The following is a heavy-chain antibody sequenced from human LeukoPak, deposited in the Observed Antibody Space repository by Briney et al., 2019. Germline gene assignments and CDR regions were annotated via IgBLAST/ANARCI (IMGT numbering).Heavy chain of an antibody. Sequence: GGSLRLSCAGSGFTVSSNYMSWVRQAPGKGLEWVSVIYSGGSTYYADSVKGRFTISRDNSKNTLYLQMNSLRAEDTAVYYCARVSSTGYSGYSYYFDYSGQGTLVTVSS. CDR2: IYSGGST. CDR3: ARVSSTGYSGYSYYFDY. J-gene: IGHJ4*02. D-gene: IGHD5-12*01. CDR1: GFTVSSNY. V-gene: IGHV3-53*01.